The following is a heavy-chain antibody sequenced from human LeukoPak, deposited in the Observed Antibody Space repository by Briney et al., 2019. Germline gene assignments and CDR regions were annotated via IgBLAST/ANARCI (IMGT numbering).Heavy chain of an antibody. V-gene: IGHV1-18*01. J-gene: IGHJ4*02. CDR3: ARDTGTDSSSPDY. Sequence: GASVKVSCKASGYTFTSYGISWVRQAPGQGLEWVVWMSAYNGSTNYAQTLQGRVTMTTETSTSTAYTELRSLRSAATAVYYCARDTGTDSSSPDYWGQGTLVTVSS. CDR2: MSAYNGST. CDR1: GYTFTSYG. D-gene: IGHD6-13*01.